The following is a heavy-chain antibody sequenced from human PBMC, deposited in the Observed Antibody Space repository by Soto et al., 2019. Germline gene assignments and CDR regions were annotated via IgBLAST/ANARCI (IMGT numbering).Heavy chain of an antibody. Sequence: SETLSLTCTVSGGSISSSSYYWGWIRQPPGKGLEWIGSIYYSGSTYYNPSLKSRVTISVDTSKNQSSLKLSSVTAADTAVYYCAREPPPKRSGWYRGWFDPWGQGTLVTVSS. CDR1: GGSISSSSYY. CDR2: IYYSGST. CDR3: AREPPPKRSGWYRGWFDP. D-gene: IGHD6-19*01. J-gene: IGHJ5*02. V-gene: IGHV4-39*02.